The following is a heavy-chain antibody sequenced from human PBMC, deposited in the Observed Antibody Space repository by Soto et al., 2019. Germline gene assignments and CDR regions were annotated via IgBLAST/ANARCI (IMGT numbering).Heavy chain of an antibody. CDR2: IYSSGST. J-gene: IGHJ5*02. CDR3: ARSTGSEFDP. D-gene: IGHD3-10*01. V-gene: IGHV4-59*01. Sequence: QVQLQESGPGLVKPSETLSLTCTVSGGSISTYFWSWIRQPPGKGLEWIGYIYSSGSTNYNPSLKGRVTISLDTSNNHFSLKLSSVTVADTAVYYCARSTGSEFDPWGQGTLVTVSS. CDR1: GGSISTYF.